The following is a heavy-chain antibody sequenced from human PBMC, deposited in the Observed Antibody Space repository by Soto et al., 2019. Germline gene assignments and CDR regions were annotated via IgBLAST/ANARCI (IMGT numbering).Heavy chain of an antibody. CDR3: ARATTSYTYNSGYWGPDF. D-gene: IGHD3-22*01. Sequence: WGSLLLSCVFSVFTFSDYYMSWIRQAPGKGLEWVSYISVSATTIYYADSVKGRFTMSRVNAKNSLYLQMNSLGAEDTAVYYCARATTSYTYNSGYWGPDFWGQGTMVTVSS. V-gene: IGHV3-11*01. CDR1: VFTFSDYY. J-gene: IGHJ4*02. CDR2: ISVSATTI.